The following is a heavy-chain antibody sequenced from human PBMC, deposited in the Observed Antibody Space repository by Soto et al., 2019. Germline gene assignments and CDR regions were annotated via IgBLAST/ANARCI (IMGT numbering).Heavy chain of an antibody. J-gene: IGHJ6*02. CDR2: IIPVFKTS. CDR1: GGTLTHYA. Sequence: QVQLVQSGAEVRKPGSSVRVSCKASGGTLTHYAISWVRQAPGQGLEWMGGIIPVFKTSNYAQNFQGRLSITADESMTTAYMDLSGLRSDETALYYCARSASGNYSQVYTFYVMEVWGPGTTVTVSS. D-gene: IGHD3-10*01. V-gene: IGHV1-69*01. CDR3: ARSASGNYSQVYTFYVMEV.